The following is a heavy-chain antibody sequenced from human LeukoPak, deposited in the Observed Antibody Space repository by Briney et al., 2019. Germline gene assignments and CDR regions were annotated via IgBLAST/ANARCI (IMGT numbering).Heavy chain of an antibody. Sequence: GGSLRLSCAASGFAFDDYGMSRVRQAPGKGLEWVSYISSSGSTIYYADSVKGRFTISRDNAKNSLYLQMNSLRAEDTAVYYCARGNSSSWPTHFDYWGQGTLVTVSS. CDR2: ISSSGSTI. V-gene: IGHV3-11*04. CDR1: GFAFDDYG. J-gene: IGHJ4*02. CDR3: ARGNSSSWPTHFDY. D-gene: IGHD6-13*01.